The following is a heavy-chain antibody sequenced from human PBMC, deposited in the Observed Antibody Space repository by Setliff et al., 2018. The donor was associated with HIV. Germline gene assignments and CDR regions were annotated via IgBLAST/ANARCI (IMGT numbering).Heavy chain of an antibody. D-gene: IGHD1-26*01. V-gene: IGHV3-74*01. CDR1: GFTFSSYW. CDR3: AKPLTQWGVSPYHYAVDV. Sequence: LSCAASGFTFSSYWMHWVRQAPGKGLVWVSRSNIDGSSTNYADSVKGRFTISRDNAKNTLYLQMNSLRAEDTATYYCAKPLTQWGVSPYHYAVDVWGQGTTVTVSS. CDR2: SNIDGSST. J-gene: IGHJ6*02.